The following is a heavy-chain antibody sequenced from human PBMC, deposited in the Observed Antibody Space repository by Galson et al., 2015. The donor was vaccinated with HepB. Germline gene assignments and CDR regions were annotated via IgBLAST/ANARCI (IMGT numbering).Heavy chain of an antibody. D-gene: IGHD5-12*01. J-gene: IGHJ6*02. V-gene: IGHV1-8*01. Sequence: SVKVSCKASGYTFTSYDINWVRQATGQGLEWMGWMNPNSGNTGYAQKFQGRVTMTRNTSISTAYMELSSLRSEDTAVYYCARDGMRVSSREFNSGYDQRYYYYGMDVWGQGTTVTVSS. CDR2: MNPNSGNT. CDR3: ARDGMRVSSREFNSGYDQRYYYYGMDV. CDR1: GYTFTSYD.